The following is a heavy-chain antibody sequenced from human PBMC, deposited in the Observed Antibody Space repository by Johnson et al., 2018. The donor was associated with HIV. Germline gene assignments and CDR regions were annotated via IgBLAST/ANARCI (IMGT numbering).Heavy chain of an antibody. J-gene: IGHJ3*02. V-gene: IGHV3-30-3*01. D-gene: IGHD3-16*01. Sequence: VQLVESGGGLVQPGRSLSLSCSASGFTFSSYAMHWFRQAPGRGLEWVAVISYDGSNRYSAASAKGRSTTSRDNSKNTLYLQMNSLRIGDTAVYYCTSRGGFGAVDAFDIWGQGTMVTVSS. CDR2: ISYDGSNR. CDR1: GFTFSSYA. CDR3: TSRGGFGAVDAFDI.